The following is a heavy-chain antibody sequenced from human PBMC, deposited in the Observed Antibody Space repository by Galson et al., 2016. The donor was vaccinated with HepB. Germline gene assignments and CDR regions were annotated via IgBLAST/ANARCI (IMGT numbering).Heavy chain of an antibody. D-gene: IGHD3-16*01. Sequence: SETLSLTCSVSGGSITSTSYYWGWIRQPPGRGPQWIGSFYYDGRTYYNPSLESRVTISADTSQDQIALQVRSVTAADTAVYYCARLQPQWGNGVNYGHSTNFDQWGQGTLVTVSS. CDR2: FYYDGRT. V-gene: IGHV4-39*01. CDR1: GGSITSTSYY. CDR3: ARLQPQWGNGVNYGHSTNFDQ. J-gene: IGHJ4*02.